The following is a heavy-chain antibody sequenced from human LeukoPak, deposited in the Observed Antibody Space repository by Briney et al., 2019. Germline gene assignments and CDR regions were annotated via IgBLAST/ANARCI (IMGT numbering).Heavy chain of an antibody. Sequence: SETLSLTCTVSGGSISSSSYYWGWIRQPPGKGLEWIGSIYYSGSTHYNPSLKSRVTISVDTSKNQFSLKLSSVTAADTAVYYCARLAGTAMVWPLFDYWGQGTLVTVSS. J-gene: IGHJ4*02. CDR2: IYYSGST. CDR1: GGSISSSSYY. CDR3: ARLAGTAMVWPLFDY. V-gene: IGHV4-39*07. D-gene: IGHD5-18*01.